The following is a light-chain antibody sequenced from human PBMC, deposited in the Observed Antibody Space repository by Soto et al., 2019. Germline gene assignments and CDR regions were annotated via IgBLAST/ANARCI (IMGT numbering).Light chain of an antibody. Sequence: DIQMTQSPSSVSASVGDRVTITCRASQAIDSWLAWYQQKPGEAPKLLIFTGSLLHSGVPPRFSGSGSGTDFTLTISSLQPEDFATYYCQQTLSFPPPFXQGTKADIK. CDR1: QAIDSW. J-gene: IGKJ1*01. V-gene: IGKV1-12*01. CDR3: QQTLSFPPP. CDR2: TGS.